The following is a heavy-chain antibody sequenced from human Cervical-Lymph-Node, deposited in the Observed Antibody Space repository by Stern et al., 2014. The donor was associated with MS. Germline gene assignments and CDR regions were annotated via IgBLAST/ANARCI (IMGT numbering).Heavy chain of an antibody. CDR2: INPETGTT. CDR3: ARSLLRATTVVVPVSFHAMGV. V-gene: IGHV1-2*02. J-gene: IGHJ6*02. Sequence: VQLVESGAAMKKPGASVKVSCAASGSALNDYYIFWVRQAPGQGLEWIGWINPETGTTESSQTFQGRVTMTRGTSINTAYMELTSLTLNDTAVYYCARSLLRATTVVVPVSFHAMGVWGRGATVTVSS. D-gene: IGHD4-23*01. CDR1: GSALNDYY.